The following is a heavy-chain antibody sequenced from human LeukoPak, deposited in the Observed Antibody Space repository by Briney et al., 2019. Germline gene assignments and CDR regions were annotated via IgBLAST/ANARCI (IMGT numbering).Heavy chain of an antibody. CDR3: ARRPYTSGWYYYFDY. Sequence: PSETLSLTCTVSGGSISSSSYYWGWIRQPPGKGLEWVGNIYYSGSTYYNPSLKSRVTISVDTSKNQFSLRLSSVTAADTAVYYCARRPYTSGWYYYFDYWGQGTLVTVPS. CDR1: GGSISSSSYY. D-gene: IGHD6-19*01. CDR2: IYYSGST. J-gene: IGHJ4*02. V-gene: IGHV4-39*01.